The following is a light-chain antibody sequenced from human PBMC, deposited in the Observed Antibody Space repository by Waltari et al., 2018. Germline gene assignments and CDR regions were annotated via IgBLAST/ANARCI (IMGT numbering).Light chain of an antibody. CDR2: DER. Sequence: SYVLTQPPSVSAAPGETARITCGGNNAGSQSVHWYQQKPGQAPVLVVSDERDRPSGIPERFSGSNSGNTATLSISRIEVGDEADYYCQVWDTTSDHYVFGAGTRVTVL. CDR3: QVWDTTSDHYV. CDR1: NAGSQS. V-gene: IGLV3-21*02. J-gene: IGLJ1*01.